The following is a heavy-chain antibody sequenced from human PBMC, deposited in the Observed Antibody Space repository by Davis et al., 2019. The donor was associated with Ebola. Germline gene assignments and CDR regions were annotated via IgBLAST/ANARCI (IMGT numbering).Heavy chain of an antibody. CDR1: GFTVSSNY. J-gene: IGHJ6*02. CDR2: IYSGGST. Sequence: PGGSLRLSCAASGFTVSSNYMSWVRQAPGKGLEWVSVIYSGGSTSYADSVKGRFTISRDNSKNTLYLQMNSLRAEDTAVYYCAKDLLGYCSSTSCYYSGSDVWGQGTTVTVSS. CDR3: AKDLLGYCSSTSCYYSGSDV. V-gene: IGHV3-66*01. D-gene: IGHD2-2*01.